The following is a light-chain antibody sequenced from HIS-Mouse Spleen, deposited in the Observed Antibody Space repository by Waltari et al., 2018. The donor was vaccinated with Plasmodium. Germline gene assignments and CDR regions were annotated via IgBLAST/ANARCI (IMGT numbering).Light chain of an antibody. CDR3: CSYAGSSTNWV. CDR2: EGS. J-gene: IGLJ3*02. CDR1: SRDVGSFNL. V-gene: IGLV2-23*01. Sequence: QSALTQPASVSGSPGQSTTISCPGTSRDVGSFNLFSWNQQHPGNAPKLMIYEGSTRPSGVSNRFSGSKSGNTASLTISGLQAEDEADYYCCSYAGSSTNWVFGGGTKLTVL.